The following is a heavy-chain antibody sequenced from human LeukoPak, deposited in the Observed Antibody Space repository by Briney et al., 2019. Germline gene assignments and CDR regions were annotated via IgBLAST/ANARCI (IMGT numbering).Heavy chain of an antibody. CDR1: GGTFSSYA. Sequence: SVKVSCKASGGTFSSYAISWVRQAPGQGLEWMGGIIPIFGTANYAQKFQGRVTITTDESTSTAYMELSSLRSEDTAVYYCTEDYYDSSSYYFDYWGQGTLVTVSS. V-gene: IGHV1-69*05. CDR3: TEDYYDSSSYYFDY. J-gene: IGHJ4*02. D-gene: IGHD3-22*01. CDR2: IIPIFGTA.